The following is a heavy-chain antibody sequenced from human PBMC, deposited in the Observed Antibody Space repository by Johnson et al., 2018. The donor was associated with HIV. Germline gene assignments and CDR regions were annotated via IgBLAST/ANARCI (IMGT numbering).Heavy chain of an antibody. Sequence: VQLVESGGGVVQPGGSLRLSCAASGFSVSSYYMSWVRQAPGKGLEWVSAISGSGGSTYYADSVKGRFTISRDNSKNTLYLQMNSLRAEDTAVYYCARPPGVGSVDAFDIWGQGTMVTVSS. CDR3: ARPPGVGSVDAFDI. CDR1: GFSVSSYY. V-gene: IGHV3-23*04. D-gene: IGHD2-15*01. CDR2: ISGSGGST. J-gene: IGHJ3*02.